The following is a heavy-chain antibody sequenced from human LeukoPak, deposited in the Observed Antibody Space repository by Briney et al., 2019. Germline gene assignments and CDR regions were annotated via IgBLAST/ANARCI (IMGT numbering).Heavy chain of an antibody. D-gene: IGHD3-10*01. CDR2: ITANGGGT. CDR1: GFTFSNYA. J-gene: IGHJ4*02. CDR3: AKLTSDTMVRGVTTDY. V-gene: IGHV3-23*01. Sequence: GGSLRLSCAASGFTFSNYAMSWVRQAPGKGLEWVSRITANGGGTYYADSVKGRFSISRDNSRNTLYLQVTSLRAEDTAVYYCAKLTSDTMVRGVTTDYWGQGTLVTVSS.